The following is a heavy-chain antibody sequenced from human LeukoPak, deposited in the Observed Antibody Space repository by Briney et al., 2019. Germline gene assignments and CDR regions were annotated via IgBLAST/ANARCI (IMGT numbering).Heavy chain of an antibody. CDR1: GFTFSSHW. D-gene: IGHD3-16*01. Sequence: GGSLRLSCAASGFTFSSHWMSWVRQGPGKGLEWVANIKYDGSGKYYMDSVKGRFTVSRDNAKNSLYLQLSSLRAEDTAVYYCVRDFTWTSGDEIWGQGTLVTVSS. V-gene: IGHV3-7*01. CDR2: IKYDGSGK. J-gene: IGHJ4*02. CDR3: VRDFTWTSGDEI.